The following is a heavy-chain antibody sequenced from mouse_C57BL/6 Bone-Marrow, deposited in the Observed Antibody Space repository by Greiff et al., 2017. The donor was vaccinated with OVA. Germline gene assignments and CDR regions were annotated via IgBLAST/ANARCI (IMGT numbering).Heavy chain of an antibody. CDR2: IYPGDGDT. Sequence: VQLQQSGAELVKPGASVKISCKASGSAFSSYWMNWVKQRPGKGLEWIGQIYPGDGDTNYNGKFKGKATLTADKASSTAYMQLSSLTSEDSAVYFCARRGEQLRLLFDYWGQGTTLTVSS. CDR1: GSAFSSYW. CDR3: ARRGEQLRLLFDY. D-gene: IGHD3-2*02. V-gene: IGHV1-80*01. J-gene: IGHJ2*01.